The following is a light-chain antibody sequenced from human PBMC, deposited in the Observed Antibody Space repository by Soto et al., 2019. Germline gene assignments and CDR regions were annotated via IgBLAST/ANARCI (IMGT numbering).Light chain of an antibody. Sequence: QSVLTQPASVSGSPGQSITISCTGTSSDVGGHNFVSWYQQHPGGAPKLMIYDVRNRPSGVSNRFSGSKSANTASLVISGLQAEDEADYYCSSYSSSDTLVFGGGTKLTVL. CDR1: SSDVGGHNF. V-gene: IGLV2-14*03. CDR2: DVR. J-gene: IGLJ2*01. CDR3: SSYSSSDTLV.